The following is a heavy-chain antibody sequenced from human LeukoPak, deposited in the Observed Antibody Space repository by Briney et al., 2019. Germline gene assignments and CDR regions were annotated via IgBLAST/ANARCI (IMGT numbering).Heavy chain of an antibody. CDR3: ARLVGPVTYPFDY. CDR1: GGSISSYY. D-gene: IGHD4-17*01. J-gene: IGHJ4*02. CDR2: IYYSEST. Sequence: SETLSLTCTVSGGSISSYYWSWIRQPPGKGLEWIGYIYYSESTNYNPSLKSRVTISVDTSKNQFSLKLSSVTAADTAVYYCARLVGPVTYPFDYWGQGTLVTVSS. V-gene: IGHV4-59*01.